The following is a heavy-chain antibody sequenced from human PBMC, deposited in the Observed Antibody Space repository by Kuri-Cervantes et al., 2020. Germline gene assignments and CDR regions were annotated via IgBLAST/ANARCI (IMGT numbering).Heavy chain of an antibody. V-gene: IGHV4-39*07. CDR2: IYYSGST. Sequence: SETLSLTCTVSGGSISSSSYYWGWIRQPPGKGLEWIGSIYYSGSTYYNPSLKSRVTISVDTSKNQFSLKLSSVTAADTAVYYCARRTMVRGGTFDYWGQGTLVTVSS. J-gene: IGHJ4*02. CDR1: GGSISSSSYY. D-gene: IGHD3-10*01. CDR3: ARRTMVRGGTFDY.